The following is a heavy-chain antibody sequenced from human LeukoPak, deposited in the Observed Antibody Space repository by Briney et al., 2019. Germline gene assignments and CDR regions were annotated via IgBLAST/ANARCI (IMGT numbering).Heavy chain of an antibody. D-gene: IGHD6-13*01. CDR1: GYTFTSYY. V-gene: IGHV1-46*01. CDR3: ARDVGSSSWYFDY. J-gene: IGHJ4*02. CDR2: INPSGGST. Sequence: ASVKVSCNASGYTFTSYYMYWVRQAPGKGLEWMGMINPSGGSTTYAQKFQGRVTMTRDTSTSTVYMELSSLRSEDTAVYYCARDVGSSSWYFDYWGQGTLVTVSS.